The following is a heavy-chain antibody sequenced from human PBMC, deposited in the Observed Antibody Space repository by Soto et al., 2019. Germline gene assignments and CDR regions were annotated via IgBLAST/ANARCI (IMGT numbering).Heavy chain of an antibody. V-gene: IGHV1-69*01. D-gene: IGHD2-15*01. CDR3: AAVGYCSGGSCYEDYYYDYGMDV. J-gene: IGHJ6*02. CDR2: IIPIFGTA. CDR1: GGTFSSYA. Sequence: QVQLVQSGAEVKKPGSSVKVSCKASGGTFSSYAISWVRQAPGQGLEWMGGIIPIFGTANYAQKFQGRVTITAAESTSTAYIELSSLRSEDTAVYYCAAVGYCSGGSCYEDYYYDYGMDVWGQGTTVTVSS.